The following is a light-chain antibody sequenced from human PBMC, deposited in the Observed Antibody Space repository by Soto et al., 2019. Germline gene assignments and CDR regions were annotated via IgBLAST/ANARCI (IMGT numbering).Light chain of an antibody. J-gene: IGLJ1*01. V-gene: IGLV2-14*03. CDR1: SSDVGGYNS. CDR2: NVY. Sequence: QSVLTQPASVSGSPGQSITISCTGTSSDVGGYNSVSWYQHHPGKAPKLILYNVYDRPSGVFYRFSGSKSGNTASLTISGLQAVDEADYYCSSYTSSSTNVFGTGTKVTVL. CDR3: SSYTSSSTNV.